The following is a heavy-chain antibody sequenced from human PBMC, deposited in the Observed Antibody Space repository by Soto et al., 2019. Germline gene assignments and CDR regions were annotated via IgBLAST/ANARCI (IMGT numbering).Heavy chain of an antibody. CDR3: ARDRAFIVATYFGFDP. CDR2: ISAYNGNT. CDR1: GYTFTSYG. J-gene: IGHJ5*02. D-gene: IGHD5-12*01. V-gene: IGHV1-18*01. Sequence: GASVKVSFKASGYTFTSYGISWVRQAPGQGLEWMGWISAYNGNTNYAQKLQGRVTMTTDTSTSTAYMELRSLRSDDTAVYYCARDRAFIVATYFGFDPWGQGTLVTVSS.